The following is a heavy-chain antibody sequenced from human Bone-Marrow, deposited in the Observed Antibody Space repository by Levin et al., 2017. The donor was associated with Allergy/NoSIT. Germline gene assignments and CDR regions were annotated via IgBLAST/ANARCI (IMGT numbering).Heavy chain of an antibody. J-gene: IGHJ5*02. CDR3: AMASTGSTRDWFDP. D-gene: IGHD3-10*01. Sequence: AASVKVSCKASGYTFPGYYIHWVRQAPGQGLEWMGWINANSGGTISAQKFQGRVTMTRDTSISTAYMEVSRLRTDDTAFYYCAMASTGSTRDWFDPWGQGTLVTVTS. CDR1: GYTFPGYY. V-gene: IGHV1-2*02. CDR2: INANSGGT.